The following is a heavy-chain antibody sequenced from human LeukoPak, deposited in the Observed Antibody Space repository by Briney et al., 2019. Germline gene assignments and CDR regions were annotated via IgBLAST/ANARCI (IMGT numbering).Heavy chain of an antibody. D-gene: IGHD2/OR15-2a*01. CDR3: AREASSDPLLWSYFLDV. J-gene: IGHJ6*03. CDR1: GDSIRSHF. V-gene: IGHV4-59*11. Sequence: SETLSLTCSVSGDSIRSHFWSWIPQPPGKGLEWIGYIHYSGMTKYNPSLKSRATLSVDTSTNQFSLKLTSVTAADTAFYFCAREASSDPLLWSYFLDVWGEGTGVTVSS. CDR2: IHYSGMT.